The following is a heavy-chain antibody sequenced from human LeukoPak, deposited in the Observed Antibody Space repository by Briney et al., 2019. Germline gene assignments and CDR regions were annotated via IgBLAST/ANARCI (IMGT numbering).Heavy chain of an antibody. V-gene: IGHV3-23*01. CDR1: GFTFSNYA. CDR3: AREMVRGVPSP. CDR2: MSGTSGYT. D-gene: IGHD3-10*01. Sequence: PGGSLRLSCEASGFTFSNYAVSWVRQAPGKGLEWVAIMSGTSGYTFYSDTVKGRFTISRDNSKNTLYLQMNSLRAEDTAVYYCAREMVRGVPSPWGQGTLVTVSS. J-gene: IGHJ5*02.